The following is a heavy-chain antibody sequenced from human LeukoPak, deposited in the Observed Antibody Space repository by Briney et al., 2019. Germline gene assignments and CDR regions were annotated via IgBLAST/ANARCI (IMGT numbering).Heavy chain of an antibody. V-gene: IGHV4-38-2*02. Sequence: SETLSLTCTVSGYSISSGYYWGWIRQPPRKGLEWIGSIYRSGSTYYNPSLKSRVTISVDTSKNQFSLKLSSVTAADTAVYYCARPYSSGWYVFDYWGQGTLVTVSS. CDR1: GYSISSGYY. CDR3: ARPYSSGWYVFDY. J-gene: IGHJ4*02. D-gene: IGHD6-19*01. CDR2: IYRSGST.